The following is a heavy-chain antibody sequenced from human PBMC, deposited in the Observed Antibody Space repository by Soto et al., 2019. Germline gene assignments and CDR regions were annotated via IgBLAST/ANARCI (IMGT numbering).Heavy chain of an antibody. V-gene: IGHV3-15*01. D-gene: IGHD3-9*01. J-gene: IGHJ6*02. CDR2: SKSKTDGGTT. CDR1: GFTFSNAW. CDR3: TTHDVLRYFDWPPTGMDG. Sequence: GGSLRLSCAASGFTFSNAWLSCVRQAPGKGLEWFVRSKSKTDGGTTDYAAPVKVRFTISRDDSKNTLYLQMNSLKTEDTAVYYFTTHDVLRYFDWPPTGMDGWGQGTTVTVSS.